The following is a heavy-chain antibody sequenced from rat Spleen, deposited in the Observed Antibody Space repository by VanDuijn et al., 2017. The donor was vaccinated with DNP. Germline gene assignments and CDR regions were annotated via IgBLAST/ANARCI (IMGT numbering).Heavy chain of an antibody. V-gene: IGHV5-22*01. CDR1: GFTFSDYY. CDR3: ARHVLPLRIWDY. CDR2: TNYDGGST. J-gene: IGHJ2*01. D-gene: IGHD1-6*01. Sequence: EVQLVESGGGLVQPGRSLKLSCAASGFTFSDYYMAWVRQAPTKGLDWVAYTNYDGGSTYNGDSVKGRFTISRDNAKSTLYLQINSLRSEDMATYYCARHVLPLRIWDYWGQGVMVTVSS.